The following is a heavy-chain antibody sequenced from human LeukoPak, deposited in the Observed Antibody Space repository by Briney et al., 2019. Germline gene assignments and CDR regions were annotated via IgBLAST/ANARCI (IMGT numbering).Heavy chain of an antibody. J-gene: IGHJ4*02. CDR2: INHSGST. Sequence: PSETLSLTXAVYGGSFSGYYWSWICQPPGKGLEWIGEINHSGSTKYTPSLKSRVTISVDTSKNQFSLKLSSVTAADTAVYYCAKGFGRNYDFWSGYYGDYWGQGTLVTVSS. D-gene: IGHD3-3*01. CDR1: GGSFSGYY. CDR3: AKGFGRNYDFWSGYYGDY. V-gene: IGHV4-34*01.